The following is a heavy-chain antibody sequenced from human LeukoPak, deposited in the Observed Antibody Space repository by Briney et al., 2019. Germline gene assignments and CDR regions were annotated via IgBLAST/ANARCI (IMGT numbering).Heavy chain of an antibody. CDR2: TDASDSYT. Sequence: GESLQISCKGSGYSFTSYWISWVRQMPGKGLERMGRTDASDSYTKYSPSSQGHVTISADKSINTAYLQGRSLKPSDTATYFCARQGYSSSSDPDYWGQGTLGTVSP. CDR1: GYSFTSYW. J-gene: IGHJ4*02. V-gene: IGHV5-10-1*01. D-gene: IGHD6-6*01. CDR3: ARQGYSSSSDPDY.